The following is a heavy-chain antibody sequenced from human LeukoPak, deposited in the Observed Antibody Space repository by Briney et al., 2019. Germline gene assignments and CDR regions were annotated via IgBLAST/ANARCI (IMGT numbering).Heavy chain of an antibody. Sequence: PSETLSLTCTVSGGSISSGDYYWSWIRQPAGKGLEWIGRIYTSGSTNYNPSLKSRVTMSVDTSKNQFSLKLSSVTAADTAVYYCARGGSAAGTFYYFDYWGQGTLVTVSS. D-gene: IGHD6-13*01. CDR3: ARGGSAAGTFYYFDY. CDR1: GGSISSGDYY. CDR2: IYTSGST. V-gene: IGHV4-61*02. J-gene: IGHJ4*02.